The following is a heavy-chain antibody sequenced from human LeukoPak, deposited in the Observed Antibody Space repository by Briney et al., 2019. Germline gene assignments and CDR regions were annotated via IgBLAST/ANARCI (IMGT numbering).Heavy chain of an antibody. CDR2: INHSGST. J-gene: IGHJ6*03. Sequence: PSETLSLTCAVYGGSFSGYYWSWIRQPPGKGLEWIGEINHSGSTNHHPSLQSRVPISVDPSKNQFSLKLSSVTAADTAVYYCARAAGVVSYYYYMDVWGKGTTVTISS. D-gene: IGHD3-22*01. CDR1: GGSFSGYY. CDR3: ARAAGVVSYYYYMDV. V-gene: IGHV4-34*01.